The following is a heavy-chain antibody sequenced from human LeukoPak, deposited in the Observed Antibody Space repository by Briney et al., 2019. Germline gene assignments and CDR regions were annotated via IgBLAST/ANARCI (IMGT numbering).Heavy chain of an antibody. CDR3: ARKDGYNFAYYFDY. Sequence: GASVKVSCKASGYTFTSYDINWVRQATGQGLEWMGWMNPNSGNTGYAQKFQGRVTMTRDTSISTAYMELSRLRSDDTAVYYCARKDGYNFAYYFDYWGQGTLVTVSS. D-gene: IGHD5-24*01. J-gene: IGHJ4*02. V-gene: IGHV1-8*02. CDR1: GYTFTSYD. CDR2: MNPNSGNT.